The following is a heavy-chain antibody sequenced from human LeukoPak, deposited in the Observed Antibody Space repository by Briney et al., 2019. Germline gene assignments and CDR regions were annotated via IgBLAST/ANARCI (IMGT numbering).Heavy chain of an antibody. V-gene: IGHV4-30-2*01. J-gene: IGHJ4*02. CDR1: GGSISSGGYS. Sequence: PSETLSLTCAVSGGSISSGGYSWSWIRQPPGKGLEWIGYIYHSGSTYYNPSLKSRVITSVDRSKNQFSLKLSSVTAADTAVHYCARVVNRALYFDYWGQGTLVTVSS. CDR3: ARVVNRALYFDY. D-gene: IGHD1-14*01. CDR2: IYHSGST.